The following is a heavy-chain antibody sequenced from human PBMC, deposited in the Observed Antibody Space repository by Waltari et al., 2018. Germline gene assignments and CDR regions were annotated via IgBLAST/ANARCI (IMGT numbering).Heavy chain of an antibody. V-gene: IGHV3-20*04. CDR3: ARDARGKQXXVTGFDY. CDR1: GXIFDDXG. J-gene: IGHJ4*02. D-gene: IGHD3-10*01. CDR2: SNWSGASI. Sequence: EVQLVESGGGVVRPGGXLRLSXSASGXIFDDXGMXWVRQAPGKGLEWVAGSNWSGASINYXHSVKGRFTISRXNAXNSLXXQXDSLGAEXXXLYYXARDARGKQXXVTGFDYXGQGTLVTVXS.